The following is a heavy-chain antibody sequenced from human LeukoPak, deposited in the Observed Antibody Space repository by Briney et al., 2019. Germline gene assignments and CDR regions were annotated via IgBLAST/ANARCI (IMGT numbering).Heavy chain of an antibody. CDR3: ARGKYDSSGYPLLGFDY. Sequence: PGGSLRLSCAASGFTFSGYWMTWVRQAPGKGLEWVANTDEDGSAKYYLGSVKGRFTISRDNAKNSLYLQVNSLRAEDTAVYYCARGKYDSSGYPLLGFDYWGQGTLVTVSS. J-gene: IGHJ4*02. V-gene: IGHV3-7*01. CDR1: GFTFSGYW. CDR2: TDEDGSAK. D-gene: IGHD3-22*01.